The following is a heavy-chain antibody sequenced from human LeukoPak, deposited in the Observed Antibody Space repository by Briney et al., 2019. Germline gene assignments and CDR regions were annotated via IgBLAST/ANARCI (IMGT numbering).Heavy chain of an antibody. CDR2: INTNTGNP. Sequence: ASVKVSCKASGYTFTSYAMDWVRQAPGQGVEWMGWINTNTGNPTYAQGFTGRFVFSLDTSVSTAYLQISSLKAEDTAVYYCARAGYIAAAGGDWFDPWGQGTLVTVSS. J-gene: IGHJ5*02. CDR3: ARAGYIAAAGGDWFDP. D-gene: IGHD6-13*01. CDR1: GYTFTSYA. V-gene: IGHV7-4-1*02.